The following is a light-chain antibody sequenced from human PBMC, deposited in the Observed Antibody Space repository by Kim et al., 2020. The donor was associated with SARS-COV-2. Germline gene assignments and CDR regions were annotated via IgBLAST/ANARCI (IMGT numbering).Light chain of an antibody. V-gene: IGLV3-19*01. CDR2: AKN. J-gene: IGLJ2*01. CDR1: SLSTYH. CDR3: NSRDSSGNVV. Sequence: VALGQTVRITCQGDSLSTYHASWYQQKPAQAPLLILYAKNTRPSGIPARFSGSSSGTTTSLTITGAQAEDEAVYYCNSRDSSGNVVFGGGTKLTVL.